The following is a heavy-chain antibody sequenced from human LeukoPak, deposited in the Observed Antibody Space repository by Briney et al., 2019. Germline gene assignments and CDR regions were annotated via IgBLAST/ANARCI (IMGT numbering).Heavy chain of an antibody. D-gene: IGHD6-6*01. CDR3: ARGRGIAARRGYDY. CDR1: GGSFSGYY. Sequence: SETLSLTCAVYGGSFSGYYWSWIRQPPGKGLWWIGEINHSGSTNYNPSLKSRVTISVDTSKNQFSLKLSSVTAADTAVYYCARGRGIAARRGYDYWGQGTLVTVSS. V-gene: IGHV4-34*01. CDR2: INHSGST. J-gene: IGHJ4*02.